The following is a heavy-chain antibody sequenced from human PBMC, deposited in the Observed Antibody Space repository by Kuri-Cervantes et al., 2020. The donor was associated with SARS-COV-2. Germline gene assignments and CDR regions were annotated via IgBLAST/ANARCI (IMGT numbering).Heavy chain of an antibody. V-gene: IGHV3-11*04. CDR3: ARATPGLVVVPAAIPN. CDR2: ISSSGSTI. D-gene: IGHD2-2*01. J-gene: IGHJ4*02. CDR1: GFPFSYYY. Sequence: GESLKISFAASGFPFSYYYMSWIRQAPGKGLEWVSYISSSGSTIYYADSVKGRFTISRDNAKNSLYLQMNSLRAEDTAVYYCARATPGLVVVPAAIPNWGQGTLVTVSS.